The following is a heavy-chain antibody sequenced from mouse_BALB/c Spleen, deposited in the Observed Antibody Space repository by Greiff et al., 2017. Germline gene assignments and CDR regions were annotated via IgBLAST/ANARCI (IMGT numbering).Heavy chain of an antibody. D-gene: IGHD1-1*02. CDR2: INPNNGGT. CDR3: ARGGGTLDY. V-gene: IGHV1-18*01. CDR1: GYTFTDYN. Sequence: VQLKQSGPELVKPGASVKIPCKASGYTFTDYNMDWVKQSHGKSLEWIGDINPNNGGTIYNQKFKGKATLTVDKSSSTAYMELRSLTSEDTAVYYCARGGGTLDYWGQGTTLTVSS. J-gene: IGHJ2*01.